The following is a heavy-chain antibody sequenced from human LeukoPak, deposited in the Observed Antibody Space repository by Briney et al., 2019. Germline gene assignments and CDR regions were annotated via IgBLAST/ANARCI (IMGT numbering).Heavy chain of an antibody. CDR1: GGSFSGYY. D-gene: IGHD3-22*01. CDR2: INHSGGT. J-gene: IGHJ4*02. V-gene: IGHV4-34*01. CDR3: ARVLHDSSGYYFDY. Sequence: PSETLSLTCAVYGGSFSGYYWSWIRQPPGKGLEWIGEINHSGGTNYNPSLKGRVTISVDTSKNQFSLKLSSVTAADTAVYYCARVLHDSSGYYFDYWGQGTLVTVSS.